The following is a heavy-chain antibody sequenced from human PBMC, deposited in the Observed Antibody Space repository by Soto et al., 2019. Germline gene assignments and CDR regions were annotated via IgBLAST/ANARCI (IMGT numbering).Heavy chain of an antibody. V-gene: IGHV4-34*01. D-gene: IGHD3-10*01. CDR3: ARGPPGIXWFGELLYNYYYYGMDV. CDR1: GWSFSCYY. CDR2: INHSGST. Sequence: AETLSLTCAVYGWSFSCYYWSWVRQAPGKGLEWIGEINHSGSTNYNPSLKSRVTISVDTSKNQFSLKLSSVTAADTAVYYCARGPPGIXWFGELLYNYYYYGMDVWGQGTTVTVSS. J-gene: IGHJ6*02.